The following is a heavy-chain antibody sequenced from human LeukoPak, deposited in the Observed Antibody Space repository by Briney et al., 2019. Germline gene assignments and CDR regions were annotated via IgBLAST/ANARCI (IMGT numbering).Heavy chain of an antibody. CDR3: AELGITMIGGV. D-gene: IGHD3-10*02. CDR1: GFTFSSYG. CDR2: ISSSGSTV. Sequence: GGSLRLSCAASGFTFSSYGMSWVRQAPGKGLEWVSYISSSGSTVYYADSVKGRFTISRDNAKNSLYLQMNSLRAEDTAVYYCAELGITMIGGVWGKGTTVTISS. J-gene: IGHJ6*04. V-gene: IGHV3-48*04.